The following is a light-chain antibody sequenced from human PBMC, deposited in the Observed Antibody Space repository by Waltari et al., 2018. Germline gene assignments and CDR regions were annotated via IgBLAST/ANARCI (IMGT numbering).Light chain of an antibody. CDR1: SSDVGGYNY. V-gene: IGLV2-8*01. CDR2: AVN. J-gene: IGLJ2*01. Sequence: QSALTQPPSASGSPGQSVTISCTGTSSDVGGYNYVSWYQHHPGKAPKLMISAVNKRPAGVPIRCSGSNSRNTASLTVAGHQANDEADYYGTSYAGSHDWVFGGGTKLTVL. CDR3: TSYAGSHDWV.